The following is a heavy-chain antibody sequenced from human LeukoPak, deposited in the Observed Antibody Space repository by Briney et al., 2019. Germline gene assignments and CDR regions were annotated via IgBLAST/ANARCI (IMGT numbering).Heavy chain of an antibody. V-gene: IGHV7-4-1*02. CDR1: GYTFTSYA. Sequence: ASVKVSCKASGYTFTSYAMHWVRQAPGQGLEWMGWINTNTGNPTYAQGFTGRFVFSLDTSVSTAYLQISSLKAEDTAVYYCARGATYYYYYYMDVWGKGTTVTVSS. CDR3: ARGATYYYYYYMDV. CDR2: INTNTGNP. D-gene: IGHD1-26*01. J-gene: IGHJ6*03.